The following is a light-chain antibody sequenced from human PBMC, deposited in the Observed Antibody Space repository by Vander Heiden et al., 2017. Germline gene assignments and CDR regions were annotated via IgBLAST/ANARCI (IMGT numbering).Light chain of an antibody. Sequence: QSALTQPRSVSGSPGQSVTISCTGTSSDVGGYNYVSWYQQHPGKAPKLMIYDVAQRPSGVPDRFSGSKSGNTASLTSSGLQAEDEADYYCCSYAGSYVYVFGTGTTVTVL. V-gene: IGLV2-11*01. J-gene: IGLJ1*01. CDR2: DVA. CDR1: SSDVGGYNY. CDR3: CSYAGSYVYV.